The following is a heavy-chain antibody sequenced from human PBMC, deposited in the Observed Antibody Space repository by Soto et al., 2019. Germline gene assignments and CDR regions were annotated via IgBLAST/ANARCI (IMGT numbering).Heavy chain of an antibody. V-gene: IGHV1-69*13. CDR3: ARAPAGLFQDFWSGYHTYYYYYGMDV. CDR2: IIPIFGTA. CDR1: GGTFSSYA. J-gene: IGHJ6*02. D-gene: IGHD3-3*01. Sequence: GASVKVSCKASGGTFSSYAISWVRQAPGQGLEWMGGIIPIFGTANYAQKFQGRVTITADESTSTAYMELSSLRSDDTAVYYCARAPAGLFQDFWSGYHTYYYYYGMDVWGQGTTVTVSS.